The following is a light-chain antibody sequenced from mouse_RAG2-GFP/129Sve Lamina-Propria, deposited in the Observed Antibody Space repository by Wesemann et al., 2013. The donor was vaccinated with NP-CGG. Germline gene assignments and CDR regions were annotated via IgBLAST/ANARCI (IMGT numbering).Light chain of an antibody. V-gene: IGKV6-13*01. CDR2: SAS. CDR3: QQYSSYPYT. Sequence: DIVMTQSQKFMSTTVGDRVSITCKASQNVGTAVAWYQQKPGQSPKLLIYSASNRYTGVPDRFTGSGSGTDFTLTISNVQSEDLADYFCQQYSSYPYTFGGGTKLEIK. CDR1: QNVGTA. J-gene: IGKJ2*01.